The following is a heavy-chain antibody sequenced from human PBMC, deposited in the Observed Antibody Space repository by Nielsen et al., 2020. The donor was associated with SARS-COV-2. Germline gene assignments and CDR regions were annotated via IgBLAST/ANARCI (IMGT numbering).Heavy chain of an antibody. Sequence: GESLKISCATSGFTFDDYAMHWVRQAPGKGLEWVPLISWDGGSTYYADSVKGRFTISGDNSKNSLYLQMNSLRAEDTALYYCAKDTLGSGWYGVTWFDPWGQGTLVTVSS. CDR2: ISWDGGST. V-gene: IGHV3-43D*03. CDR1: GFTFDDYA. CDR3: AKDTLGSGWYGVTWFDP. D-gene: IGHD6-19*01. J-gene: IGHJ5*02.